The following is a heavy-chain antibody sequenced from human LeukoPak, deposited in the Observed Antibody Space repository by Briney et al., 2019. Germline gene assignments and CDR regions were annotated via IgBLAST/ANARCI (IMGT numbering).Heavy chain of an antibody. Sequence: GGSLRLSCAASGFTFSSYWMSWVRQAPGKGLEWVANIKQDGSEKYYVDSVKGRFTISRDNAKNSLYLQMNSLRAEDTAVYYCARARHSSGWYPDYYYYYMDVWGKGTTVTVSS. D-gene: IGHD6-19*01. CDR1: GFTFSSYW. CDR2: IKQDGSEK. CDR3: ARARHSSGWYPDYYYYYMDV. V-gene: IGHV3-7*01. J-gene: IGHJ6*03.